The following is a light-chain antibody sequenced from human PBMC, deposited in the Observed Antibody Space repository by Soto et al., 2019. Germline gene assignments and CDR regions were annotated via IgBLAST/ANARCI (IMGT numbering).Light chain of an antibody. Sequence: EIVLTHSPGTLSLAPGERATLSCRASQSVSRNYLAWYQHKPGQAPRLLIYGASTRATGIPDRFSGSGSGTDFTLTIYRLEPEDFAVYYCQQYGSSPLTFGGGTKGEIK. V-gene: IGKV3-20*01. CDR1: QSVSRNY. CDR3: QQYGSSPLT. CDR2: GAS. J-gene: IGKJ4*01.